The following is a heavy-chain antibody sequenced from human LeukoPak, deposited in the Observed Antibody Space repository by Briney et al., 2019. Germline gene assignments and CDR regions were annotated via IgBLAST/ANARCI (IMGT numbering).Heavy chain of an antibody. V-gene: IGHV3-74*01. J-gene: IGHJ4*02. CDR3: ASSALGYCSSSSCYAGPDY. Sequence: RGSLRLSCAASGFTFSNYWMHWVHQAPGKGLVWVSRINSDGRSTNYADSVKGRFTISRDNAKNTLYMQMNSLRAEDTGVYYCASSALGYCSSSSCYAGPDYWGQGTLVTVSS. CDR2: INSDGRST. D-gene: IGHD2-2*01. CDR1: GFTFSNYW.